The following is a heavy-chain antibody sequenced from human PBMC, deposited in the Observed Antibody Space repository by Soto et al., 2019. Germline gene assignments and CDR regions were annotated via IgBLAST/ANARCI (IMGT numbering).Heavy chain of an antibody. CDR2: IKHNSGNT. CDR3: ARDLRGYSNWFDP. D-gene: IGHD3-22*01. Sequence: QVQVEQSGAEVKKPGASVKVSCKTSGYTFSDYYMHWVRQAPGQGLEWLGWIKHNSGNTDYAQKFRGRVTMTRDTSITTAYMELTSLRSDDTAIYYCARDLRGYSNWFDPWGQGTLVTVSS. J-gene: IGHJ5*02. V-gene: IGHV1-2*02. CDR1: GYTFSDYY.